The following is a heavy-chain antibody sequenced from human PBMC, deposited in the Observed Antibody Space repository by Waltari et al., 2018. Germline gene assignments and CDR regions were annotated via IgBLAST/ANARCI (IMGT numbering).Heavy chain of an antibody. CDR1: GVSIGSSRFY. J-gene: IGHJ3*02. Sequence: QLQLQESGPGLVKPSETLSLTCTVSGVSIGSSRFYWGLIRQPPGKGLEWIGSIYYSGSTYYNPSLKSRVTISVDTSKNQFSLKLSSVTAADTAVYYCAVQTAGTGDAFDIWGQGTMVTVSS. V-gene: IGHV4-39*07. D-gene: IGHD6-19*01. CDR2: IYYSGST. CDR3: AVQTAGTGDAFDI.